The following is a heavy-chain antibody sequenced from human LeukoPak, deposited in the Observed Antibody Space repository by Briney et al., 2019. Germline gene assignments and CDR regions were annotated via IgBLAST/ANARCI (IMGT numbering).Heavy chain of an antibody. J-gene: IGHJ3*02. CDR3: ARAPMVRGVTKKDAFDI. D-gene: IGHD3-10*01. V-gene: IGHV4-59*01. CDR2: IYYSGST. Sequence: PSETLSLTCTVSGGSISSYYWSWIRQPPGKGLEWIGYIYYSGSTNYNPSLKSRVTISVDTSKNQFSLKLSSVTAADTAVYYCARAPMVRGVTKKDAFDIWGQGTMVTVSS. CDR1: GGSISSYY.